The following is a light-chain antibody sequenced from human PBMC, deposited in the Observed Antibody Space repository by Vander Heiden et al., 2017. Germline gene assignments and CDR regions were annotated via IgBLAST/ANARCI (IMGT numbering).Light chain of an antibody. CDR2: GNY. CDR3: SARDDSLSNWV. J-gene: IGLJ3*02. V-gene: IGLV1-47*02. Sequence: QSVLTQPPSASGTPGQRVTISCSGSSSNIGSNSVYWYQQLPGTAPKLLIYGNYPPPLRVPYRFSASKSGTSASPAISGLRAEEGADYYFSARDDSLSNWVLGGGTKLTVL. CDR1: SSNIGSNS.